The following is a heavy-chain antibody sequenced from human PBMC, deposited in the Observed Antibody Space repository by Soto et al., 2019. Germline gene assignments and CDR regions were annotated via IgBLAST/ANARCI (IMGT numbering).Heavy chain of an antibody. D-gene: IGHD3-16*02. CDR2: IKEDGSEK. V-gene: IGHV3-7*03. CDR3: ARYRSLDP. CDR1: GFILRNYW. J-gene: IGHJ5*02. Sequence: EVQLVESGGGLVQPGGSLRLSCADSGFILRNYWMSWVRQAPGMGLQWVASIKEDGSEKYYVDPVKGRFTISRENAKNSLYFQMNSLRAEDTAVYYCARYRSLDPWGQGILVTVSS.